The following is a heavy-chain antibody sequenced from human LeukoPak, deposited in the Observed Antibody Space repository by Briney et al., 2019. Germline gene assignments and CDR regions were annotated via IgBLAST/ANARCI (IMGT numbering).Heavy chain of an antibody. V-gene: IGHV3-48*01. CDR3: ARDRDSDTYYYYYMDV. CDR1: GFTFSDYY. CDR2: ITFSSSII. Sequence: GGSLRLSCAASGFTFSDYYMNWVRQAPGKGLEWVSYITFSSSIIYYADSVKGRFTISRDNSKNTLYLQMNSLRAEDTAVYYCARDRDSDTYYYYYMDVWGKGTTVTVSS. J-gene: IGHJ6*03.